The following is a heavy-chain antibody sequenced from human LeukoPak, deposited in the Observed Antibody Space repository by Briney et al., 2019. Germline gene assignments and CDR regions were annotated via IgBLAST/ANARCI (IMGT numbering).Heavy chain of an antibody. CDR2: MSGSGDST. V-gene: IGHV3-23*01. D-gene: IGHD6-13*01. CDR3: AKTRPLDSSSWSHGDY. Sequence: GGSLRLSCAASGFTFSSYAMSWVRQAPGKVLEWVSAMSGSGDSTYYGDSVKGRFTISRDNSKNTLYLQMNSLRAEDTAVYYCAKTRPLDSSSWSHGDYWGQGTLVTVSS. CDR1: GFTFSSYA. J-gene: IGHJ4*02.